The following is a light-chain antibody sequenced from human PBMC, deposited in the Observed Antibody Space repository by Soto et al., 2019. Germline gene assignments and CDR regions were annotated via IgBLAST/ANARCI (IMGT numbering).Light chain of an antibody. Sequence: EIVLTQSPGALSLSPGDRATLSCRASQSVISDFLAWYQQKPDQAPRLLIYGASSRATGIPDRFSGSGSGTDFTLTISRLEPEDFAVYCCHQYGSSPLTFGGGTKVEI. V-gene: IGKV3-20*01. CDR2: GAS. J-gene: IGKJ4*01. CDR1: QSVISDF. CDR3: HQYGSSPLT.